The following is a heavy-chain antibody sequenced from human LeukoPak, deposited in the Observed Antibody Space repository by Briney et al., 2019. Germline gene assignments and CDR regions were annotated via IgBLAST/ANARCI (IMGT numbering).Heavy chain of an antibody. J-gene: IGHJ5*02. CDR2: IKQDGSEK. D-gene: IGHD2-2*01. V-gene: IGHV3-7*01. CDR1: GFTFSSYW. Sequence: GGSLRLSCAASGFTFSSYWMSWVRQAPGKGLEWVANIKQDGSEKYYVDSVKGRFTISRDNAKNSLYLQMNSLRAEDTAVYCCARRTETYCSSTSCHNWFDPWGQGTLVTVSS. CDR3: ARRTETYCSSTSCHNWFDP.